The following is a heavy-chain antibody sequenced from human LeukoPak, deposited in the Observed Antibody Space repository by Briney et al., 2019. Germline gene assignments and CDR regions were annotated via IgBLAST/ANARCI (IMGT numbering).Heavy chain of an antibody. CDR1: GGSFSGYY. D-gene: IGHD5-12*01. CDR3: ARGRGYGGNDFDY. CDR2: INHSGRT. J-gene: IGHJ4*02. Sequence: SETLALTCAVYGGSFSGYYWSWIRQTPGKGLEWIGEINHSGRTNYNPSLKRRVTISVDTSENQFFLNVNSVTAADTAVYYCARGRGYGGNDFDYWGQGSLVTVSS. V-gene: IGHV4-34*01.